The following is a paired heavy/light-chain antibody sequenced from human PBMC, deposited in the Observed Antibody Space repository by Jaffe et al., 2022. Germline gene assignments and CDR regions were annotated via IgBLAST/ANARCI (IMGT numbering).Heavy chain of an antibody. D-gene: IGHD4-17*01. CDR2: TRNKANSYTT. CDR1: GFTLSDHY. Sequence: EVQLVESGGGLVQPGGSLRLSCAASGFTLSDHYMDWVRQAPGKGLEWVGRTRNKANSYTTEYAASVKGRFIISRDDSKNSLYLQMNSLKTEDTAVYYCVRGGTTVITPGSTWFDYWGQGSLVTVSS. J-gene: IGHJ4*02. V-gene: IGHV3-72*01. CDR3: VRGGTTVITPGSTWFDY.
Light chain of an antibody. V-gene: IGKV1-9*01. J-gene: IGKJ5*01. CDR2: AAS. CDR1: QGISSH. Sequence: DIQLTQSPSFLSASVGDRVTITCRASQGISSHLAWYQQKPGKAPKLLIYAASTLQNGVPSRFSGSGSGTEFTLRISSLQPEDFATYYCQQLNSYPITFGQGTRLEIK. CDR3: QQLNSYPIT.